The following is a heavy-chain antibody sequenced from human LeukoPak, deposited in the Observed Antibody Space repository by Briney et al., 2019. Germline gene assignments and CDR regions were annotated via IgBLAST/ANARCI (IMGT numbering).Heavy chain of an antibody. CDR3: AKGPWGQQLGHFDY. CDR2: IIPIFGTA. Sequence: ASVKVSCKASGGTFSSYAISWVRQAPGQGLEWMGGIIPIFGTANYAQKFQGRVTITADESTSTAYMELSSLRSEDTAVYYCAKGPWGQQLGHFDYWGQGTLVTVSS. D-gene: IGHD6-13*01. J-gene: IGHJ4*02. CDR1: GGTFSSYA. V-gene: IGHV1-69*13.